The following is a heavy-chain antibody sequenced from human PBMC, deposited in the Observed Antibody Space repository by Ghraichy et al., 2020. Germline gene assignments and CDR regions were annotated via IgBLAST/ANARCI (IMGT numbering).Heavy chain of an antibody. CDR3: ARLDYYDSSGYSYYFDY. Sequence: GGSLNISCKGSGYSFTSYWIGWVRQMPGKGLEWMGIIYPGDSDTRYSPSFQGQVTISADKSISTAYLQWSSLKASDTAMYYCARLDYYDSSGYSYYFDYWGQGTLVTVSS. J-gene: IGHJ4*02. D-gene: IGHD3-22*01. CDR1: GYSFTSYW. V-gene: IGHV5-51*01. CDR2: IYPGDSDT.